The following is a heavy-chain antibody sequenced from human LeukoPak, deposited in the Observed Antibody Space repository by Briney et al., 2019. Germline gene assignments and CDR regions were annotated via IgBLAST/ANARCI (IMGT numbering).Heavy chain of an antibody. V-gene: IGHV3-30*02. CDR2: IRYDGSNK. J-gene: IGHJ6*03. D-gene: IGHD5-12*01. CDR1: GFTFSSYG. Sequence: PGGSLRLSCAASGFTFSSYGMHWVRQAPGKGLEWVAFIRYDGSNKYYADSVKGRFTISRDNSKNTLYLHVNSLRPEDTAVYYCAKGGGYEAQYYYYMDVWGKGTTVTISS. CDR3: AKGGGYEAQYYYYMDV.